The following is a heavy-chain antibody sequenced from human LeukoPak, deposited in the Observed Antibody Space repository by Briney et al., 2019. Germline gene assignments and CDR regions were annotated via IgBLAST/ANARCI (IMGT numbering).Heavy chain of an antibody. CDR3: ARSGAGSDY. Sequence: GGSLRLSCAASGFTFSSYWMNWVRQAPGKGLEWVANIKPDGSDKYYVDSVKGRFTISRDNAKNSLYPQMNSLRAEDTAVYYCARSGAGSDYWGQGTLVTVSS. CDR1: GFTFSSYW. V-gene: IGHV3-7*01. D-gene: IGHD1-14*01. CDR2: IKPDGSDK. J-gene: IGHJ4*02.